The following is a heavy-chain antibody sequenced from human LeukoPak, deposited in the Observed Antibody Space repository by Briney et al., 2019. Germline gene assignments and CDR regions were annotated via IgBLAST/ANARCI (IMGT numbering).Heavy chain of an antibody. CDR1: GYTFTGYG. J-gene: IGHJ5*02. V-gene: IGHV1-18*01. D-gene: IGHD2-8*01. Sequence: AASVKVSCKASGYTFTGYGISWVRQAPGQGLEWMGWISAYNGNTNYAQKLQGRVTMTTDTSTSTAYMELRSLRSDDTAVYYCARDRASGVSMFDPWGQGTLVTVSS. CDR2: ISAYNGNT. CDR3: ARDRASGVSMFDP.